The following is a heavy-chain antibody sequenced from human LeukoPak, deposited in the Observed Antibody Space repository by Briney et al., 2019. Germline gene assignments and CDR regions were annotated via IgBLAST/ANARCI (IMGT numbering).Heavy chain of an antibody. CDR1: GFTFSNYG. V-gene: IGHV3-21*04. J-gene: IGHJ1*01. CDR2: ISSSSRYI. Sequence: PGGSLRLSCAPSGFTFSNYGMSWVRQAPGKGLEWVSSISSSSRYIFYADSVKGRFTISRDDAKNSLYLQMNSLRAEDTAVYYCAKEMAAAGTPEYFQHWGQGTLVTVSS. D-gene: IGHD6-13*01. CDR3: AKEMAAAGTPEYFQH.